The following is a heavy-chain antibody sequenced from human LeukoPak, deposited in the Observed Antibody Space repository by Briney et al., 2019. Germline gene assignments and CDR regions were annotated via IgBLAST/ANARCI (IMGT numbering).Heavy chain of an antibody. Sequence: GGSLRLSCAASGFTFNDYYMSWIRQAPGKGLEWVSYISSSSSYTNYADSVKGRFTISRDNAKNSLYLQMNSLRAEDTAVYYCAREGYDFRINHPPTPQIDYWGQGTLVTVSS. CDR1: GFTFNDYY. CDR3: AREGYDFRINHPPTPQIDY. J-gene: IGHJ4*02. V-gene: IGHV3-11*06. D-gene: IGHD3-3*01. CDR2: ISSSSSYT.